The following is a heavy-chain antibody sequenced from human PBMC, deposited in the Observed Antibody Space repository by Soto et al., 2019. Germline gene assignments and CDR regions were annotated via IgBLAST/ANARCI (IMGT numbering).Heavy chain of an antibody. V-gene: IGHV3-15*07. CDR1: SVSNAW. CDR2: IKSKTDGGTT. D-gene: IGHD3-9*01. J-gene: IGHJ6*02. CDR3: TTEHYDILTGPGMDYYYYYGMDV. Sequence: SVSNAWMNWVRQAPGKGLEWVGRIKSKTDGGTTDYAAPVKGRFTISRDDSKNTLYLQMNSLKTEDTVVYYCTTEHYDILTGPGMDYYYYYGMDVWGQGTTVTVSS.